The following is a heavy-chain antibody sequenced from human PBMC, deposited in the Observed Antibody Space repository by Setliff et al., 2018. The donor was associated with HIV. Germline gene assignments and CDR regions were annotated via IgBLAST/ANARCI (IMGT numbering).Heavy chain of an antibody. J-gene: IGHJ5*02. Sequence: PSETLSLTCSVSGDSISSGSYYWSWIRLPAGKGLEWIGQIHTTGSTNYNPSLESRLTISIDTPKNQFSLKLNSVTATDTAVYYCARRTFGSGRLDPWGQGTLVTVSS. CDR1: GDSISSGSYY. CDR3: ARRTFGSGRLDP. D-gene: IGHD3-16*01. CDR2: IHTTGST. V-gene: IGHV4-61*09.